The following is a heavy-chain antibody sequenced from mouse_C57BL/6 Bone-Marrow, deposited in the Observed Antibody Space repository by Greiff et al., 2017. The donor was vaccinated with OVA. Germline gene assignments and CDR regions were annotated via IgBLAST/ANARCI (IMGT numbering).Heavy chain of an antibody. CDR1: GFTFSSYA. Sequence: EVKVVESGGGLVKPGGSLKLSCAASGFTFSSYAMSWVRQTPEKRLEWVATISDGGSYTYYPDNVQGRFTISRDNAKNNLYLQMSHLKSEDTAMYYCARRDYYGSSFYWYFDVWGTGTTVTVSS. J-gene: IGHJ1*03. D-gene: IGHD1-1*01. V-gene: IGHV5-4*03. CDR2: ISDGGSYT. CDR3: ARRDYYGSSFYWYFDV.